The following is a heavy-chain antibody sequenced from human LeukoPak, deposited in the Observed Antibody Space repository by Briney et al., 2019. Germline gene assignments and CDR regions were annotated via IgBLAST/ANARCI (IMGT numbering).Heavy chain of an antibody. CDR3: ARDEYYYDSSGYYFVY. V-gene: IGHV4-4*07. J-gene: IGHJ4*02. CDR2: IHTSGST. D-gene: IGHD3-22*01. Sequence: SETLSLTCTVSGGSISSYYWSWIRQPAGKGLEWIGRIHTSGSTNYNPSLKSRVTMSVDTSKNQFSLKLSSVTAADTAVYYCARDEYYYDSSGYYFVYWGQGTLVTVSS. CDR1: GGSISSYY.